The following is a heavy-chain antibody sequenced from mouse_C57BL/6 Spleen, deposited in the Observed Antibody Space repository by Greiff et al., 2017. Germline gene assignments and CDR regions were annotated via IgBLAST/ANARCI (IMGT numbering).Heavy chain of an antibody. Sequence: QVQLKESGPELVKPGASVKISCKASGYAFSSSWMNWVKQRPGKGLEWIGRIYPGDGDTNYNGKFKGKATLTADKSSSPAYMQLSSLTSEDSAVYFCARGIYYSNYGDAMDYWGQGTSVTVSS. CDR1: GYAFSSSW. CDR2: IYPGDGDT. D-gene: IGHD2-5*01. J-gene: IGHJ4*01. CDR3: ARGIYYSNYGDAMDY. V-gene: IGHV1-82*01.